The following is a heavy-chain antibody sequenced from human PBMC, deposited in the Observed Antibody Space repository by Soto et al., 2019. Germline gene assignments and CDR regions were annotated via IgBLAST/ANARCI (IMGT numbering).Heavy chain of an antibody. Sequence: QVQLVGSGGGVVQPGRSLRLSCAASGFTFSSYGMHWVRQAPGKGLEWVAVISYDGSNKYYADSVKGRFTISRDNSKNTLYLQMNSLRAEDTAVYYCAKDRTMIVVVNPLDYWGQGTLVTVSS. CDR2: ISYDGSNK. D-gene: IGHD3-22*01. CDR3: AKDRTMIVVVNPLDY. J-gene: IGHJ4*02. V-gene: IGHV3-30*18. CDR1: GFTFSSYG.